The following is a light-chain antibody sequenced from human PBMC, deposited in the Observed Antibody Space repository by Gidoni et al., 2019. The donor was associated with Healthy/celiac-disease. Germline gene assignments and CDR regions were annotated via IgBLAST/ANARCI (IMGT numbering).Light chain of an antibody. Sequence: DLQMTQAPSSLSASVGDRVTLTCRASQSISSYLNWHQQKPGKAPKLLIYASSSLQSGVPSRFSCSGSGTDFTLTISSLQPEDFATYSCQQSYSTTWTFGQGTKVEIK. CDR2: ASS. CDR3: QQSYSTTWT. J-gene: IGKJ1*01. CDR1: QSISSY. V-gene: IGKV1-39*01.